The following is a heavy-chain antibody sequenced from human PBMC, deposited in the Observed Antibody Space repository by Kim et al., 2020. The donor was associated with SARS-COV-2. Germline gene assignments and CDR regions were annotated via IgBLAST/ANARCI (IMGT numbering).Heavy chain of an antibody. CDR3: ARGAAAAGTDYYFDY. J-gene: IGHJ4*02. Sequence: GSRKGRFTTSRENAKNSLYLQMNSLRAGDTAVYYCARGAAAAGTDYYFDYWGQGTLVTVSS. V-gene: IGHV3-13*01. D-gene: IGHD6-13*01.